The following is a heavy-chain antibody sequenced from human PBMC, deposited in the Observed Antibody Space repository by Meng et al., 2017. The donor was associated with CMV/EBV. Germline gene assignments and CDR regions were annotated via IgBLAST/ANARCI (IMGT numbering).Heavy chain of an antibody. CDR1: GYTFTSYD. V-gene: IGHV1-8*03. Sequence: ASVKVSCKASGYTFTSYDINWVRQATGQGLEWMGWMNPNSGNTGYAQKFQGRVTITRNTSISTAYMELSSLRSEDTAVYYCARDLHDCSSTSCYRYYYYYYGMDVWGQGTTVTVSS. J-gene: IGHJ6*02. D-gene: IGHD2-2*01. CDR2: MNPNSGNT. CDR3: ARDLHDCSSTSCYRYYYYYYGMDV.